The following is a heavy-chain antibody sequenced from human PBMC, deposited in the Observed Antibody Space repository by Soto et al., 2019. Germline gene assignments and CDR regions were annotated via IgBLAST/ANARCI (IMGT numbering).Heavy chain of an antibody. CDR1: GYTFTGYY. CDR2: INPNSGGT. D-gene: IGHD6-6*01. CDR3: ARDSASSSSTEYFQH. Sequence: GASVKVSCKASGYTFTGYYMHWVRQAPGQGLEWMGWINPNSGGTNYAQKFQGWVTMTRDTSISTAYMELSRLRSDDTAVYYCARDSASSSSTEYFQHWGQGTLVTVSS. V-gene: IGHV1-2*04. J-gene: IGHJ1*01.